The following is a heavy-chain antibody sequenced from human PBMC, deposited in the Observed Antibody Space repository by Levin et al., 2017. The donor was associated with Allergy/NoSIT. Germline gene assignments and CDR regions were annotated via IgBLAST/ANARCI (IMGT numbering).Heavy chain of an antibody. CDR3: ARRPYSSSWYWTNWFDP. Sequence: GESLKISCKGSGYSFTSYWIGWVRQMPGKGLEWMGIIYPGDSDTRYSPSFQGQVTISADKSISTAYLQWSSLKASDTAMYYCARRPYSSSWYWTNWFDPWGQGTLVTVSS. CDR1: GYSFTSYW. CDR2: IYPGDSDT. D-gene: IGHD6-13*01. J-gene: IGHJ5*02. V-gene: IGHV5-51*01.